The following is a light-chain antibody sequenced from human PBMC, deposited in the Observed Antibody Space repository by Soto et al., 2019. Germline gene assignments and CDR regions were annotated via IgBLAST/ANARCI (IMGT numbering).Light chain of an antibody. CDR1: NIGSET. J-gene: IGLJ3*02. CDR2: DDT. V-gene: IGLV3-21*02. CDR3: HMWESSTDHQE. Sequence: SYELTQPPSVSVAPGQTATIACGGKNIGSETVHWYQQKPGQAPVLVVYDDTARPSGIPERFSGSNSGNTATLTISRVEAGDEADYYCHMWESSTDHQEFGGGTKVTVL.